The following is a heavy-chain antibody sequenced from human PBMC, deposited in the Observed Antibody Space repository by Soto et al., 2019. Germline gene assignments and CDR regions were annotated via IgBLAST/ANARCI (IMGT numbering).Heavy chain of an antibody. CDR1: GFTFDDYA. CDR2: ISWNSGSI. D-gene: IGHD2-15*01. J-gene: IGHJ3*02. V-gene: IGHV3-9*01. Sequence: EVQLVESGGGLVQPGRSLRLSCAASGFTFDDYAMHWVRQAPGKGLEWVSGISWNSGSIGYADSVKGRFTISRDNAKNSRYLQMNSLRAEDTALYYCAKDIPAGGYCSGGSCYLGVAFDIWGQGTMVTVSS. CDR3: AKDIPAGGYCSGGSCYLGVAFDI.